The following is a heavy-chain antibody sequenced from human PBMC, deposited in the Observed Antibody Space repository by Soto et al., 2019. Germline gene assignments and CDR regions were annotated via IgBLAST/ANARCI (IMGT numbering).Heavy chain of an antibody. CDR2: IGTAGDT. Sequence: PGGSLRLSCAASGFTFSNYDMHWVRQVTGKGLEWVSTIGTAGDTYYPGSVKGRFTISRDNAENSLHLQMNSLRAEDTAVYYCAREPRYCRGGSCSITGDAYDIWGQGTMVTVSS. V-gene: IGHV3-13*01. D-gene: IGHD2-15*01. CDR3: AREPRYCRGGSCSITGDAYDI. J-gene: IGHJ3*02. CDR1: GFTFSNYD.